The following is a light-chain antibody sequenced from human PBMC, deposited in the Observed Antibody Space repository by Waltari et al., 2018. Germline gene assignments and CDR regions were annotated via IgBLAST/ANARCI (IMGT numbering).Light chain of an antibody. CDR3: QQSYSTLGT. Sequence: DIQMTQSPSSLSASVGDRVTITCRASQSISSYLNWYQQKPGKAPKLLIYAASSLQSGVPSRVSGSGSGTDFTLTISSLQPEDFATYDCQQSYSTLGTFGGGTKVEIK. CDR1: QSISSY. J-gene: IGKJ4*01. CDR2: AAS. V-gene: IGKV1-39*01.